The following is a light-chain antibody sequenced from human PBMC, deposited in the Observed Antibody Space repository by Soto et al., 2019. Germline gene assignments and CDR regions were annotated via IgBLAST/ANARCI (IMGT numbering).Light chain of an antibody. V-gene: IGKV3-15*01. CDR2: GAS. CDR3: QQYNNWVT. Sequence: EIVMTQSPATLSVSPGERATLSCRASQSVSSNLVWYQQKPGQAPRLLIYGASTRATGIPARFSGSGSGTEFTLTINSLQSEDFAVYYCQQYNNWVTFGGGTKVDIK. J-gene: IGKJ4*01. CDR1: QSVSSN.